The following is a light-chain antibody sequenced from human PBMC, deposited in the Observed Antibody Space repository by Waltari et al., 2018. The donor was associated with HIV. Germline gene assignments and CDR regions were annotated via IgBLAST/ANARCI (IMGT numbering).Light chain of an antibody. CDR2: GNT. CDR3: QSYDNSLSGTYV. CDR1: NSTIGADYD. J-gene: IGLJ1*01. Sequence: QRLPIPCTGSNSTIGADYDVHWYQHLPGTAPKVLIYGNTNRPSGVPDRFSGSKSGASASLVITGLQAEDEADYYCQSYDNSLSGTYVFGGGTKVNVL. V-gene: IGLV1-40*03.